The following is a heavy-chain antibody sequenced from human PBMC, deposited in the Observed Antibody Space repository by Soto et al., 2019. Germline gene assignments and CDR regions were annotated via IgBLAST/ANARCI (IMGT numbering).Heavy chain of an antibody. J-gene: IGHJ4*02. V-gene: IGHV3-30-3*01. Sequence: GGSLRLSCAASGFTFSSYAMHWVRQAPGKGLEWVAVISYDGSNKYYADSVKGRFTISRDNSKNTLYLQMNSLRAEDTAVYYCTCGSPHNYFDYWGQGTLVTVSS. CDR3: TCGSPHNYFDY. CDR1: GFTFSSYA. CDR2: ISYDGSNK. D-gene: IGHD1-26*01.